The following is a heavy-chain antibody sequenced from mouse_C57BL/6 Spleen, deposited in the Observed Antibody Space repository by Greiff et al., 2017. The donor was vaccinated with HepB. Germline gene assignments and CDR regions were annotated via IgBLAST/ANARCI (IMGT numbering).Heavy chain of an antibody. CDR3: ARAPYSDLYAMDY. V-gene: IGHV5-4*03. J-gene: IGHJ4*01. CDR1: GFTFSSYA. D-gene: IGHD2-12*01. CDR2: ISDGGSYT. Sequence: EVKLEESGGGLVKPGGSLKLSCAASGFTFSSYAMSWVRQTPEKRLEWVATISDGGSYTYYPDNVKGRFTISRDNAKNNLYLQMSHLKSEDTAMYYCARAPYSDLYAMDYWGQGTSVTVSS.